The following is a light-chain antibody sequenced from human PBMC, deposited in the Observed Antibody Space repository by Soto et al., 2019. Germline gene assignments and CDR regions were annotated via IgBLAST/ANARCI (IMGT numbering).Light chain of an antibody. CDR1: KLGDKY. V-gene: IGLV3-1*01. J-gene: IGLJ2*01. CDR2: QDS. CDR3: QAWDSSTVV. Sequence: SYELTQPPSVSVSPAQTASITFSGDKLGDKYACWYQQKPGQSPVLVIYQDSKRPSGIPERFSGSNSGNTATLTISGTQAMDEADYYCQAWDSSTVVFGGGTKVTVL.